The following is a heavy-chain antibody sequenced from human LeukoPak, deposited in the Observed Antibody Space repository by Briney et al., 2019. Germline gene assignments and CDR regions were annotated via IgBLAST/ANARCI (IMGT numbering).Heavy chain of an antibody. Sequence: HPGGSLRLSCAASGLTFSNYWMTWVRQAPGKGLEWVANIKQDGSEKNYVDSAKGRFTISRDNAKNSLYLQMNSLRAEDTAVCYCARQTERDAYNRFWGQGTLVTVSS. CDR1: GLTFSNYW. CDR3: ARQTERDAYNRF. V-gene: IGHV3-7*03. J-gene: IGHJ4*02. CDR2: IKQDGSEK. D-gene: IGHD5-24*01.